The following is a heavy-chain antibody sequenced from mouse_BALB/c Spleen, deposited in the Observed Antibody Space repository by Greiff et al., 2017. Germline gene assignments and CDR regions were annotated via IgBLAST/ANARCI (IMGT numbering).Heavy chain of an antibody. CDR2: IWAGGST. CDR3: ARAFITTHYYAMDY. J-gene: IGHJ4*01. D-gene: IGHD1-1*01. CDR1: GFSLTSYG. Sequence: VQLVESGPGLVAPSQSLSITCTVSGFSLTSYGVHWVRQPPGKGLEWLGVIWAGGSTNYNSALMSRLSISKDNSKSQVFLKMNSLQTDDTAMYYCARAFITTHYYAMDYWGQGTSVTVSS. V-gene: IGHV2-9*02.